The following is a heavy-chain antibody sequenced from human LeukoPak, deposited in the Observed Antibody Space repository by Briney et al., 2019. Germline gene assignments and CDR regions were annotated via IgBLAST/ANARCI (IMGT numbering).Heavy chain of an antibody. J-gene: IGHJ4*02. CDR1: GFTFSSYG. CDR3: AREYIAVAGYFDY. V-gene: IGHV3-30*03. D-gene: IGHD6-19*01. CDR2: ISYDGSNK. Sequence: GGSLRLSCAASGFTFSSYGMHWVRQAPGKGLEWVAVISYDGSNKYYADSVKGRFTISRDNSKNTLYLQMNSLRAEDTAVYYCAREYIAVAGYFDYWGQGTLVTVSS.